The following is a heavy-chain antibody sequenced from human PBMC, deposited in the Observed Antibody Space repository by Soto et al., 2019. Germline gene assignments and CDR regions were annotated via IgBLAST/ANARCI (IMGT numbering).Heavy chain of an antibody. D-gene: IGHD2-15*01. J-gene: IGHJ6*02. CDR2: IGTAGDT. V-gene: IGHV3-13*01. CDR3: ARAPYCSGGSCYSDYYYGMDV. CDR1: GFTFSSYD. Sequence: GGSLRLSCAASGFTFSSYDMHWVRQATGKGLEWVSAIGTAGDTYYPGSVKGRFTISRENAKNSLYLQMNSLRAEDTAVYYCARAPYCSGGSCYSDYYYGMDVWGQVTTVTVSS.